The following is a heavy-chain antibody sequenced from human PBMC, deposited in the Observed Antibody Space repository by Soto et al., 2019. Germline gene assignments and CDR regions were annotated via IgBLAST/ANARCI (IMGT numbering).Heavy chain of an antibody. D-gene: IGHD3-3*01. Sequence: PSETLSLTCTVSGGSISSSSYYWGWIRQPPGKGLEWIGSIYYSGSTYYNPSLKSRVTISVDTSKNQFSLKLSSVTAADTAVHYCARHLRTSSEWLFSDYWGQGTLVTVSS. J-gene: IGHJ4*02. V-gene: IGHV4-39*01. CDR3: ARHLRTSSEWLFSDY. CDR2: IYYSGST. CDR1: GGSISSSSYY.